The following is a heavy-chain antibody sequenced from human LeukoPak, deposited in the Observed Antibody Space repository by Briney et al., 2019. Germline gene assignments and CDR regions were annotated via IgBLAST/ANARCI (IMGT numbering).Heavy chain of an antibody. D-gene: IGHD3-3*01. CDR1: GYTFTGYY. CDR3: ARVSTELRFLEWFTDYFNS. Sequence: ASVKVSCKASGYTFTGYYMHWGRQAPGQGLEWMGWINPKNGGTTYAQKFQGRVTTTRDTSTSTVYMEMSRLRSGDTAVYYCARVSTELRFLEWFTDYFNSWGQGTLVTVSS. J-gene: IGHJ4*02. V-gene: IGHV1-2*02. CDR2: INPKNGGT.